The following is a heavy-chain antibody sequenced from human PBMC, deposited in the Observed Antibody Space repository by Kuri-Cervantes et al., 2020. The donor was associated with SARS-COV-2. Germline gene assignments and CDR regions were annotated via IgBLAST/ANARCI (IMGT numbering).Heavy chain of an antibody. J-gene: IGHJ6*03. CDR3: ARGGYFDWLANLYYYYMDV. CDR1: GYTFTSYD. Sequence: ASVKVSCKASGYTFTSYDINWVRQATGQGLEWMGWMNPNSGNTGYAQKFQGRVTITRNTSISTAYMELSRLRSDDTAVYYCARGGYFDWLANLYYYYMDVWGKGTTVTVSS. D-gene: IGHD3-9*01. CDR2: MNPNSGNT. V-gene: IGHV1-8*03.